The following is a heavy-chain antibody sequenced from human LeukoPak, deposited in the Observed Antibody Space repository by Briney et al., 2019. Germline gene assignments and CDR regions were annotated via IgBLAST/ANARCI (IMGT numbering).Heavy chain of an antibody. V-gene: IGHV3-9*01. CDR2: ISWNSDSI. CDR1: GFTFSDYA. D-gene: IGHD5-12*01. CDR3: AKRSGSLYSGYDWGAFDY. J-gene: IGHJ4*02. Sequence: PGSSLRLSCAASGFTFSDYAMHGLPQAPGKALECFSGISWNSDSIGSEDSVKGRYTISRDNAKNSLYLQMNSLRAEDTALYYCAKRSGSLYSGYDWGAFDYWGQGALVTVSS.